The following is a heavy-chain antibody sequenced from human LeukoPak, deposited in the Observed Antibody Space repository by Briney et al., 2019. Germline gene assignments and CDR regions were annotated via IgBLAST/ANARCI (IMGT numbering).Heavy chain of an antibody. CDR3: ARENLAAAADY. J-gene: IGHJ4*02. V-gene: IGHV3-74*01. Sequence: GGSLRLSCAAPEFTFSAYWMHWVRQAPGKGLVWVSRIRGDGSMTNYADSVKGRFTISRDNAKNTLYLQMNSLRLEDTAVYYCARENLAAAADYWGLGTVVTVSS. D-gene: IGHD6-25*01. CDR1: EFTFSAYW. CDR2: IRGDGSMT.